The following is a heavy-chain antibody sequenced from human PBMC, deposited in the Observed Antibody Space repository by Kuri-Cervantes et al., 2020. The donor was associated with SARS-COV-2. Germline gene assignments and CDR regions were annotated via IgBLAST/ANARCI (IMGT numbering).Heavy chain of an antibody. J-gene: IGHJ1*01. D-gene: IGHD2-15*01. V-gene: IGHV1-2*04. CDR1: GYTFTGYY. Sequence: ASVKVSCKASGYTFTGYYMHWVRQAPGQGLEWMGWINPNSGGTNYAQKFQGWVTMTRDTSISTVYMELSRLRSDDTAVYYCAKETTIVVVVAVAHWGQGPWSPSPQ. CDR2: INPNSGGT. CDR3: AKETTIVVVVAVAH.